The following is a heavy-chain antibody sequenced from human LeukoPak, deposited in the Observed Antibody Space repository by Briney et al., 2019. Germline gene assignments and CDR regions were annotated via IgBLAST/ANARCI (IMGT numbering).Heavy chain of an antibody. D-gene: IGHD6-13*01. Sequence: SETLSFTCTVSGGSISSGSYYWSWIRQPAGKGLEWIGRIYTSGSTNYNPSLKSRVTISVDTSKNQFSLKLSSVTAADTAVYYCARGQQLEGYYFDYWGQGTLVTVSS. CDR3: ARGQQLEGYYFDY. V-gene: IGHV4-61*02. CDR1: GGSISSGSYY. J-gene: IGHJ4*02. CDR2: IYTSGST.